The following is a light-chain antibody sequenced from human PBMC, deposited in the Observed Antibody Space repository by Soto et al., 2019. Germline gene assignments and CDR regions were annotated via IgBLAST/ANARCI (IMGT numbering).Light chain of an antibody. V-gene: IGLV4-69*01. Sequence: QSVLTQSPSASASLGASVKLTCTLSSGHSSYAIAWHQQQPEKGPRYLMKLNSDGSHSKGDVIPDRFSGSSSGAERYLTISSLQSEDEADFFCQTWGTGIAVFGGGTQLTVL. J-gene: IGLJ7*01. CDR1: SGHSSYA. CDR3: QTWGTGIAV. CDR2: LNSDGSH.